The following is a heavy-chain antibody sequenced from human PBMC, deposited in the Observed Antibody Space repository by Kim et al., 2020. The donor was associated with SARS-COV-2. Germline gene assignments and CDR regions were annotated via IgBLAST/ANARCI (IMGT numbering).Heavy chain of an antibody. D-gene: IGHD3-10*01. J-gene: IGHJ4*02. V-gene: IGHV1-2*02. CDR3: ARRSGRFDAADH. Sequence: TSYAQKLQGRVTMTFSTSATTAYMELSTLTSDDTAVYYCARRSGRFDAADHWGQGTLVTVSS. CDR2: T.